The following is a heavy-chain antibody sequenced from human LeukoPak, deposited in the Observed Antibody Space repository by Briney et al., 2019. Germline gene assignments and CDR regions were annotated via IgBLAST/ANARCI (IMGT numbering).Heavy chain of an antibody. CDR3: ARLYCSGGSCYKRYGDY. Sequence: GGSLRLSCAASGFSVSSTFMTWIRQAPGQGLEGVSIFYRGDSRHYADSVKGRFTISRDNAKNSLYLQMNSLRAEDTAVFYCARLYCSGGSCYKRYGDYWGQGTLVTVSS. CDR2: FYRGDSR. V-gene: IGHV3-53*01. J-gene: IGHJ4*02. CDR1: GFSVSSTF. D-gene: IGHD2-15*01.